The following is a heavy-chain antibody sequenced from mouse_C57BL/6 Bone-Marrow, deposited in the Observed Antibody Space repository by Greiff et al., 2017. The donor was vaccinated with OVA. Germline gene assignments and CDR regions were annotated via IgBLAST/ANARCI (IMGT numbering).Heavy chain of an antibody. CDR1: GYTFTGYW. CDR2: ILPGSGST. D-gene: IGHD4-1*01. V-gene: IGHV1-9*01. J-gene: IGHJ1*03. Sequence: QVQLKQSGPELVKPGASVKMSCKATGYTFTGYWIEWVKQRPGHGLEWIGEILPGSGSTNYNEKFKGKATFTADTSSNTAYMQLSSLTTEDSAIYYCAELGQDWYFDVWGTGTTVTVSS. CDR3: AELGQDWYFDV.